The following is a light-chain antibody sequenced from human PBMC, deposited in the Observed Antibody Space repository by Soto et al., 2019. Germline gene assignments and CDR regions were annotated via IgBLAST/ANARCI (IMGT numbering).Light chain of an antibody. CDR1: SWHITYI. Sequence: QSVLTQSSSASASLGSSVKLTCILSSWHITYIIAWHQQQHGKAPRLLMTLDRSGNYNRGSGVPDRFSGSSSGADRYLTISNLQFEDEGDYYCETWYSNTHKVFGGGTKVTVL. CDR3: ETWYSNTHKV. V-gene: IGLV4-60*02. J-gene: IGLJ3*02. CDR2: LDRSGNY.